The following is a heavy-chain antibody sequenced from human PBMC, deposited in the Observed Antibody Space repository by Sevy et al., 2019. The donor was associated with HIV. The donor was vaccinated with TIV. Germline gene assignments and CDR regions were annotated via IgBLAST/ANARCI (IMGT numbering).Heavy chain of an antibody. CDR2: IYYSGST. V-gene: IGHV4-31*03. CDR3: ARGVSGAGTYPPLRKYYFDY. D-gene: IGHD6-19*01. CDR1: GGSISSGGYY. Sequence: SETLSLTCTVSGGSISSGGYYWSWIRQHPGKGLEWIGYIYYSGSTYYNPSLKSRVTISVDTSKNQFSLKLSSVTAADTAGYYCARGVSGAGTYPPLRKYYFDYWGQGTLVTVSS. J-gene: IGHJ4*02.